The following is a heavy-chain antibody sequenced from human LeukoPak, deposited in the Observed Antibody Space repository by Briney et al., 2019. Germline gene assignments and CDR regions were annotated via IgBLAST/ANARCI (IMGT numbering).Heavy chain of an antibody. CDR1: GFTFSSYA. CDR2: ISGSGGST. CDR3: ASFLVDYGGNSYPYYYYGMDV. D-gene: IGHD4-23*01. V-gene: IGHV3-23*01. Sequence: GGSLRLSCAASGFTFSSYAMSWVRQAPGKGLEWVSAISGSGGSTYYADSVKGRFTISRDNSKNTLYLQMNSLRAEDTAVYYCASFLVDYGGNSYPYYYYGMDVWGQGTTVTVSS. J-gene: IGHJ6*02.